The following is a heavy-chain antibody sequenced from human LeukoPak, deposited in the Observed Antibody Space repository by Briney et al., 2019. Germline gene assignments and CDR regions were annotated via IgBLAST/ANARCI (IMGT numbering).Heavy chain of an antibody. CDR1: GYTSTSYD. CDR2: INPNSGGT. D-gene: IGHD4-17*01. CDR3: ARRIYDYGDYFDY. J-gene: IGHJ4*02. Sequence: ASVKVSCKASGYTSTSYDINWVRQATGQGLEWMGWINPNSGGTNYAQKFQGRVTMTRDTSISTAYMELSRLRSDDTAVYYCARRIYDYGDYFDYWGQGTLVTVSS. V-gene: IGHV1-2*02.